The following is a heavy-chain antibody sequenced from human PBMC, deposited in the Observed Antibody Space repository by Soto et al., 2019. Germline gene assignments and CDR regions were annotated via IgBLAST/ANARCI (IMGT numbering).Heavy chain of an antibody. CDR2: IDYSGST. CDR3: TRARYGDHFDS. J-gene: IGHJ4*02. V-gene: IGHV4-59*01. CDR1: GDSITGAN. Sequence: SXTLSLTCSVSGDSITGANWGWVRQSPEKGLEWIGYIDYSGSTNYNPSLRSRITITIDTSSNQFSLNLASVTAADAAVYYCTRARYGDHFDSWGQGTLVTVSS. D-gene: IGHD4-17*01.